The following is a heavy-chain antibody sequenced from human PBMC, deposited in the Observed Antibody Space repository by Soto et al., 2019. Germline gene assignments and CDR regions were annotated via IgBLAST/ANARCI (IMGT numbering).Heavy chain of an antibody. CDR2: INPSSGRT. Sequence: ASVKVSCKASGYTFTSYSMHWVRQAPGQGLEWMGIINPSSGRTSYAQNFQGRVTMTSDTSTSIVYMEMSSLKSEDTAVYYCARDHNFGFILYAMDVWGQGTTVTVS. V-gene: IGHV1-46*01. J-gene: IGHJ6*02. CDR3: ARDHNFGFILYAMDV. D-gene: IGHD2-15*01. CDR1: GYTFTSYS.